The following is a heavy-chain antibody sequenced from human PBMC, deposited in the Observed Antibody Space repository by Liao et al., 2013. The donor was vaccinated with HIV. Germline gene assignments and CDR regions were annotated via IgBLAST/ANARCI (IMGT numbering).Heavy chain of an antibody. CDR1: GGSISSYY. CDR2: IYTSGST. V-gene: IGHV4-4*07. J-gene: IGHJ1*01. Sequence: QGQLRQWGTGLLKPSETLSLTCTVSGGSISSYYWSWIRQPAGKGLEWIGRIYTSGSTNYNPSLKSRVTMSVDTSKNQFSLKLSSVTAADTAVYYCARDSTYFDFWSGPRHWGQGTLVTVSS. CDR3: ARDSTYFDFWSGPRH. D-gene: IGHD3-3*01.